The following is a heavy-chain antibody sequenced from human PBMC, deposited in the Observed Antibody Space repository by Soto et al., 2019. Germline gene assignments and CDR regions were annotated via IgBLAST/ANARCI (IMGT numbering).Heavy chain of an antibody. Sequence: SVKVSCKASGGTFSSYTISWVRQAPGQGLDWMGRIIPILGIANYAQKFQGRVTITADKSTSTAYMELSSLRSEDTAVYYCARVSRITIFGVVNHYYMDVWGKGTTVTVSS. D-gene: IGHD3-3*01. CDR3: ARVSRITIFGVVNHYYMDV. CDR2: IIPILGIA. CDR1: GGTFSSYT. J-gene: IGHJ6*03. V-gene: IGHV1-69*02.